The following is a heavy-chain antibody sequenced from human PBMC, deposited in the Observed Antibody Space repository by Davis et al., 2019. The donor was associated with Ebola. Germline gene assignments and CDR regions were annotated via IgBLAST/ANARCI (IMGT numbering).Heavy chain of an antibody. CDR2: ISAYNCNT. Sequence: AASVQVSCKASGYTFTSYGISWVRQAPGQGLEWMGWISAYNCNTNYAQKLQGRVTMTTDTSTSTAYMELRSLRSDDTAVYYCARDGYCSSTSCYTLYYYYYGMDVWGQGTTVTVSS. CDR1: GYTFTSYG. J-gene: IGHJ6*02. CDR3: ARDGYCSSTSCYTLYYYYYGMDV. V-gene: IGHV1-18*01. D-gene: IGHD2-2*02.